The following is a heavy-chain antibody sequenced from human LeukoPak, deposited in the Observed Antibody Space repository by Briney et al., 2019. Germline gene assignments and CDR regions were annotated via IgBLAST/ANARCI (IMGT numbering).Heavy chain of an antibody. J-gene: IGHJ4*02. CDR1: GFTFSSYG. V-gene: IGHV3-30*02. CDR3: ATPVPAAIHDFDY. CDR2: IRYDGSNK. D-gene: IGHD2-2*01. Sequence: PGGSLRLSCAASGFTFSSYGMHWVRQAPGKGLEWVAFIRYDGSNKYYADSVKGRFTISRDNSKNTLYLQMNSLRAEDTAVYYCATPVPAAIHDFDYWGQGTLVTVSS.